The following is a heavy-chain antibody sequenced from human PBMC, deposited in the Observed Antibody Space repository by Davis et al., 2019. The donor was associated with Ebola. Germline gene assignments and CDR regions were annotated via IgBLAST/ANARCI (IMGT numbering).Heavy chain of an antibody. V-gene: IGHV5-51*01. Sequence: GESLKISCKGSGYSFTTYWLAWVRQMPGKGLEWMGIIYPGDSNTRYSPSFQGQVTISVDKSINTAYLQWSSLKASDIAMYYCARQESLYGSSDYWGQGTLVTVSS. CDR1: GYSFTTYW. D-gene: IGHD2/OR15-2a*01. CDR3: ARQESLYGSSDY. J-gene: IGHJ4*02. CDR2: IYPGDSNT.